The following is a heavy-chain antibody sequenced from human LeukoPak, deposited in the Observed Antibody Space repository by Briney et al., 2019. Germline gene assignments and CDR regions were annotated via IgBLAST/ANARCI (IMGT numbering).Heavy chain of an antibody. CDR1: GGTFSSYA. D-gene: IGHD3-10*01. V-gene: IGHV1-58*02. CDR3: ATDFGELLRFDY. Sequence: SVKVSCKASGGTFSSYAISWVRQAPGQGLEWIGWIVVGSGNTNYAQKFQERVTITRDMSTSTAYMELSSLRSEDTAVYYCATDFGELLRFDYWGQGTLVTVSS. CDR2: IVVGSGNT. J-gene: IGHJ4*02.